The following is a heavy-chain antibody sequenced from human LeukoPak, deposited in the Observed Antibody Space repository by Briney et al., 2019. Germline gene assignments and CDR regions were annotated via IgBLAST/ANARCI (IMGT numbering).Heavy chain of an antibody. D-gene: IGHD5-24*01. J-gene: IGHJ5*02. CDR1: GYSFTSYW. Sequence: GESLKISCKGSGYSFTSYWIGWVRQMPGKGLEWMGIIYPGDSDTRYSPSFQGQVTISADKSISTAYLQWSSLKASDTAMYYCARLEMAAIRSDNWFDPWGQGTLVTVSS. CDR2: IYPGDSDT. CDR3: ARLEMAAIRSDNWFDP. V-gene: IGHV5-51*01.